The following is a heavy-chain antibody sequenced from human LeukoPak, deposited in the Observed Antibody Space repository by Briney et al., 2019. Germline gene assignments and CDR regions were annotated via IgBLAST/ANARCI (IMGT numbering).Heavy chain of an antibody. CDR1: GFTFSTSG. CDR2: IQYDGTNK. D-gene: IGHD6-6*01. J-gene: IGHJ4*02. Sequence: GGSLRLSCAASGFTFSTSGMHWVRQAPGKGLEWVAFIQYDGTNKYYADSVKGRFTISRDNSKNTLYLQMNSLRAEDTAVYYCAKDSWQLALDYWGQGTLVTVSS. CDR3: AKDSWQLALDY. V-gene: IGHV3-30*02.